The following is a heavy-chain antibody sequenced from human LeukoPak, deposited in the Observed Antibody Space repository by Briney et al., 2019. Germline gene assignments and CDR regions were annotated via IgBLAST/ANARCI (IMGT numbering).Heavy chain of an antibody. V-gene: IGHV1-2*02. CDR1: GYTFTVYY. Sequence: GASVKVSCKASGYTFTVYYVHWGPQAPGQGLEWMGCINPNSGGTDFAQKFQGRVNMHRDTSISTAYMELSRMRSDDTAVYYCARTPQWELLNWFDPWGQGTLVIVSS. D-gene: IGHD1-26*01. CDR3: ARTPQWELLNWFDP. CDR2: INPNSGGT. J-gene: IGHJ5*02.